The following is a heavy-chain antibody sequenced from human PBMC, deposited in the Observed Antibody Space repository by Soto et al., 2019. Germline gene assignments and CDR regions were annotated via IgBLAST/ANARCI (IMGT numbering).Heavy chain of an antibody. CDR3: ARDILYDTSGYPFDY. J-gene: IGHJ4*02. Sequence: LSLSCAASGFTVSSSYMSWVRQAPGKGLEWVSVIYSGGSTYYTDSVKGRFTISRDNSKNTLYLQMNSLRAEDTAVYYCARDILYDTSGYPFDYWGQGTLVTVSS. D-gene: IGHD3-22*01. CDR2: IYSGGST. V-gene: IGHV3-66*01. CDR1: GFTVSSSY.